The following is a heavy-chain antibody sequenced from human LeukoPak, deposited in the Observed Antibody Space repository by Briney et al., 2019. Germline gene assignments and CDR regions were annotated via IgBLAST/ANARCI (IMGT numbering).Heavy chain of an antibody. D-gene: IGHD3-22*01. CDR2: IIPIFGTA. CDR1: GGTFSSYA. Sequence: ASVKVSCKASGGTFSSYAIIWVRQAPGQGLEWMGGIIPIFGTANYAQKFQGRVTITTDESTSTAYMELSSLRSEDTAVYYCASTYDSSGYYSGVWFDPWGQGTLVTVSS. CDR3: ASTYDSSGYYSGVWFDP. V-gene: IGHV1-69*05. J-gene: IGHJ5*02.